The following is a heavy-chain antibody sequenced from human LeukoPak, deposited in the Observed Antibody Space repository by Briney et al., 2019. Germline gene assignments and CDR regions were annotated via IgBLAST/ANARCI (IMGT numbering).Heavy chain of an antibody. V-gene: IGHV4-34*01. CDR3: ARGRPGTVLGVIWFDP. D-gene: IGHD3-10*01. J-gene: IGHJ5*02. Sequence: SETLSLTCAVYGGSFSGYYWSWIRQPPGKGLEWIGEINHSGSTNYNPSRKSRVTISVDTSKNQFSLKLSSVTAADTAVYYCARGRPGTVLGVIWFDPGGERTLLTVPS. CDR1: GGSFSGYY. CDR2: INHSGST.